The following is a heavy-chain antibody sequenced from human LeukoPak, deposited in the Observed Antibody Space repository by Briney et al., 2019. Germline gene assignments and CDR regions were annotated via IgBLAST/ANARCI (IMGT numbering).Heavy chain of an antibody. CDR2: INHSGST. Sequence: SETLSLTCAVYGGSFSGYYWSWIRQPPGKGLEWIGEINHSGSTNYNPSPKSRVTISVDTSKNQFSLKLSSVTAADTAVYYCARVPAYYYDSRRNWFDPWGQGTLVTVSS. CDR1: GGSFSGYY. CDR3: ARVPAYYYDSRRNWFDP. D-gene: IGHD3-22*01. J-gene: IGHJ5*02. V-gene: IGHV4-34*01.